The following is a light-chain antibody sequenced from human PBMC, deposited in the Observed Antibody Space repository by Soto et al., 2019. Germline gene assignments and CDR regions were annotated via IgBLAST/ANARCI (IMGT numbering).Light chain of an antibody. J-gene: IGKJ1*01. CDR3: QQYNSYWT. V-gene: IGKV1-5*01. CDR1: QSISGW. Sequence: DIQVTQSPSALSASVRYRVTLTFLASQSISGWLAWYQQKPGKAPQLLIYGASNLESGVPSRFSGSGSGTEFTLTISSLQPDDFATYYCQQYNSYWTFGQGTKVDIK. CDR2: GAS.